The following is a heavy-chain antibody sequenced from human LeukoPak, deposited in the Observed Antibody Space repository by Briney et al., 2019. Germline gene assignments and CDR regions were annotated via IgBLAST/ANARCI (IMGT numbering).Heavy chain of an antibody. V-gene: IGHV3-23*01. CDR3: AKDGLTKTYYYDSSGYLPDY. D-gene: IGHD3-22*01. CDR2: ISGSGGST. J-gene: IGHJ4*02. CDR1: GFTFSSYA. Sequence: TGGSLRLSCAASGFTFSSYAMSWVRQAPGKGLEWVSAISGSGGSTYYADSVKGRFTISRDNSKNTLYLQMNSLRAEDTAVYYCAKDGLTKTYYYDSSGYLPDYWGQGTLVTVSS.